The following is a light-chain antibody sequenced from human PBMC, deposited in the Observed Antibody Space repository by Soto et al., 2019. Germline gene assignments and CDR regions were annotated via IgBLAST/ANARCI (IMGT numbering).Light chain of an antibody. CDR2: DTS. V-gene: IGKV3-15*01. CDR1: QSVSIK. CDR3: QQYNNWQT. J-gene: IGKJ1*01. Sequence: EIVMTQSPATLSVSPGERATLSFRASQSVSIKLAWYQQRPGQAPRLLIYDTSTRATGIPARFSGSGSGTEFTLTISGLQSEDFGLYYCQQYNNWQTFGQGTKVDIK.